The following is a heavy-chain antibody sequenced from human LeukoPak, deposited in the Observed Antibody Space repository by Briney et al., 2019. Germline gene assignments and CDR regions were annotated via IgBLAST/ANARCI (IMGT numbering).Heavy chain of an antibody. CDR2: IYSGGNT. Sequence: GGSLRLSCAASGFTVSSNYMSWVRQAPGKGLEWVSVIYSGGNTYYADSVKGRFTISRDNSKNTLYLQMNSLRAEDTAVYYCARAGYCSGGSCYLDYWGQGTLVTVSS. CDR3: ARAGYCSGGSCYLDY. CDR1: GFTVSSNY. D-gene: IGHD2-15*01. V-gene: IGHV3-53*05. J-gene: IGHJ4*02.